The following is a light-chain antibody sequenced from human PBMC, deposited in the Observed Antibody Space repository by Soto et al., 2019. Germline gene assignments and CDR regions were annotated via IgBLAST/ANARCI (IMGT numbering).Light chain of an antibody. J-gene: IGKJ4*01. Sequence: EIVLTQSPATLSLPPGERATLSCRASQSVSSYLAWYQQKPGQAPRLFIYDASNRATGVPARFSGSGSGTDFTLPISSLEPDDFAVYYCQQRSSWPLTFGGGTKVEI. CDR2: DAS. CDR3: QQRSSWPLT. CDR1: QSVSSY. V-gene: IGKV3-11*01.